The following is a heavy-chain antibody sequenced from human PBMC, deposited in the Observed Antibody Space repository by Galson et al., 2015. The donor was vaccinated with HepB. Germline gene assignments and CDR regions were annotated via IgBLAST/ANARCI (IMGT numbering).Heavy chain of an antibody. D-gene: IGHD1-26*01. CDR1: GGTFSSYA. CDR3: ARESFSGSRPLAY. V-gene: IGHV1-69*13. CDR2: IIPIFGTA. Sequence: SVKVSCKASGGTFSSYAISWVRQAPGQGLEWMGGIIPIFGTANYAQKFQGRVTITADESTSTAYMELSSLRSEDTAVYYCARESFSGSRPLAYWGQGTLVTVSS. J-gene: IGHJ4*02.